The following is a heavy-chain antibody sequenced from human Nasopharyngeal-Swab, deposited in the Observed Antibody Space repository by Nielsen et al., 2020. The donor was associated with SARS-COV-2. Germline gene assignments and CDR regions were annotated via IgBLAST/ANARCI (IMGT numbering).Heavy chain of an antibody. CDR3: ASSPGIAAPTGMDV. V-gene: IGHV3-30*04. CDR2: ISYDGSNK. Sequence: GESLKISCAASGFTFSSYAMHWVRQAPGKGLEWVAVISYDGSNKYYADPVKGRFTISRDNSKNTLYLQMNSLRAEDTAVYYCASSPGIAAPTGMDVWGQGTTVTVSS. D-gene: IGHD6-13*01. CDR1: GFTFSSYA. J-gene: IGHJ6*02.